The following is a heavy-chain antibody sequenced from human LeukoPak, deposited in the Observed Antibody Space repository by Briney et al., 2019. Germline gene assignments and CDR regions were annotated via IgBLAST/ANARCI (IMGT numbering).Heavy chain of an antibody. CDR3: AKGGVRPRDWFDP. D-gene: IGHD3-3*01. V-gene: IGHV3-30*02. CDR2: IRYDGSNK. J-gene: IGHJ5*02. CDR1: GFTFSSYG. Sequence: GGSLRLPCAASGFTFSSYGMHWVRQAPGKGLEWVAFIRYDGSNKYYADSVKGRFTISRDNSKNTLYLQMNSLRAEDTAVYYCAKGGVRPRDWFDPWGQGTQVTVSS.